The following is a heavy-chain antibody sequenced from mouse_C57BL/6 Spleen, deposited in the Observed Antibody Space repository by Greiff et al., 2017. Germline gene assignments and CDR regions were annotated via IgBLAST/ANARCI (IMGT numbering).Heavy chain of an antibody. CDR1: GYTFTSSW. Sequence: VQLQQPGAELVKPGASVKVSCKASGYTFTSSWMHWVKQRPGQGLEWIGRLHPSDSDTTYNQKFKGKATVTVDKSSSTAYMQLSSLTSEDSAVYYCARPYVYDYAMDYWGQGTSVTVSS. CDR3: ARPYVYDYAMDY. CDR2: LHPSDSDT. D-gene: IGHD1-1*01. V-gene: IGHV1-74*01. J-gene: IGHJ4*01.